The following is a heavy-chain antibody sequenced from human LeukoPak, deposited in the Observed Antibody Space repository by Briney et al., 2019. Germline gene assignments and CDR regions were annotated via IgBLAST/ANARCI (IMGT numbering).Heavy chain of an antibody. J-gene: IGHJ4*02. CDR2: ISGRDGNT. Sequence: GGSLRLSCAASGFTFSNYAMSWVRQAPGEGLQWVSAISGRDGNTYYADSVKGRFTISRDNAKNSLYLQMNSLRAEDTAVYYCARDYYDDSGYSTYYFDYWGQGTLVTVSS. CDR3: ARDYYDDSGYSTYYFDY. D-gene: IGHD3-22*01. CDR1: GFTFSNYA. V-gene: IGHV3-23*01.